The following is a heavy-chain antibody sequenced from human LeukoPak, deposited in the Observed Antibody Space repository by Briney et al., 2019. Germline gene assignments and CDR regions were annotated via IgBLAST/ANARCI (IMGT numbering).Heavy chain of an antibody. CDR2: IYYSATT. Sequence: PSETLSLTCTVSGASINSYYWSWIRQPPGKGLEWIGYIYYSATTNYNPTLKSRVTISVDTSKDQFSLNLSSVTAADTAVYYCARQNWGQFDYWGQGILVTVSS. J-gene: IGHJ4*02. CDR1: GASINSYY. D-gene: IGHD7-27*01. V-gene: IGHV4-59*01. CDR3: ARQNWGQFDY.